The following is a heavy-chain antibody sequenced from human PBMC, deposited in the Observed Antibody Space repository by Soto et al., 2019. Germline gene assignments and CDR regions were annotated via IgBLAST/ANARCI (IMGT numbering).Heavy chain of an antibody. D-gene: IGHD3-3*01. CDR3: AGDFWSGYYADY. V-gene: IGHV3-48*01. Sequence: EVQLVESGGGLVQPGGSLRLSCAASGFTFSSYSMNWVRQAPGKGLEWVSYISSNSSTIYYADSVKGRFTISRDNAKNSLYLQMNSLRAEDTAVYYCAGDFWSGYYADYWGQGTLVTVSS. CDR1: GFTFSSYS. J-gene: IGHJ4*02. CDR2: ISSNSSTI.